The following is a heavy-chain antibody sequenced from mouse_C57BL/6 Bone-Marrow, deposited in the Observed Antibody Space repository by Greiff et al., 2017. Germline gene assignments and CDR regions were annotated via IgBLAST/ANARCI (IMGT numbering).Heavy chain of an antibody. CDR3: AFGDY. V-gene: IGHV14-2*01. CDR2: IDPEDGET. CDR1: GFNIKDYY. J-gene: IGHJ2*01. Sequence: VHVKQSGAELVKPGASVKLSCTASGFNIKDYYMHWVKQRTEQGLEWIGRIDPEDGETKYASKFPGKATITADTSSSTAYLQLGSLTSADTAVYYGAFGDYWGQGTTLTVSS.